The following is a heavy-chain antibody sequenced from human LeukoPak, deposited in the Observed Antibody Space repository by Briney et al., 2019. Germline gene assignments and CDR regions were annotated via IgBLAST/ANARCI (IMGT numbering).Heavy chain of an antibody. J-gene: IGHJ4*02. V-gene: IGHV1-3*01. CDR2: INAGNGNT. CDR3: ARAIRLRDYYDSSGYHPIDY. D-gene: IGHD3-22*01. CDR1: GYTFTSYA. Sequence: ASVKVSCKASGYTFTSYAMHWVRQAPGQRLEWMGWINAGNGNTKYSQKFQGRVTITRDTSASTAYMELSSLRSEDTAVYYCARAIRLRDYYDSSGYHPIDYWGQGTLVTVSS.